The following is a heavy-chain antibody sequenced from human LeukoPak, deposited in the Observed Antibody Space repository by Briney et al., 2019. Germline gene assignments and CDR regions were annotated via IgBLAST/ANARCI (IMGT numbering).Heavy chain of an antibody. CDR1: GFTFSSYS. CDR2: IISSSSKI. Sequence: PGGSLRLSCAASGFTFSSYSMNWVRQAPGKGLEWVSSIISSSSKIYYADSVKGRFTISRDNAKNSLYLQMNSLRAEDTAVYYCARLRSYGYYYDGMDVWGQGTTVTVSS. CDR3: ARLRSYGYYYDGMDV. V-gene: IGHV3-48*04. D-gene: IGHD3-16*01. J-gene: IGHJ6*01.